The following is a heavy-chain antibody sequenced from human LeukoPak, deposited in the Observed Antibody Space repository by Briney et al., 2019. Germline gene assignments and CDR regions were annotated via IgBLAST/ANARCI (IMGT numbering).Heavy chain of an antibody. V-gene: IGHV3-23*01. CDR2: TSGSGGST. D-gene: IGHD1-26*01. CDR1: GFTFSRYG. J-gene: IGHJ4*02. Sequence: PGGSLRLSCAASGFTFSRYGMSWVRQAPGKGLEWVSATSGSGGSTYYADSVRGRFTIARDKSKNTVYLQMNSLRAEDTAVYYCARVWYSGSYPVDYWGQGTLVTVSS. CDR3: ARVWYSGSYPVDY.